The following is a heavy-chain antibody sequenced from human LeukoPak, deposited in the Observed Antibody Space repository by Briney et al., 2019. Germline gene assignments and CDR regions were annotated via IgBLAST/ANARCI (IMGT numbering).Heavy chain of an antibody. V-gene: IGHV3-30-3*01. CDR1: GFTFSSYA. J-gene: IGHJ4*02. D-gene: IGHD4-17*01. Sequence: GRSLRLSCAASGFTFSSYAMHWVRQAPGKGLEWVAVISYDGSNKYYADSVKGRFTISRDNAKNSLYLQMNSLRAEDTAVYYCARDRWAVTTSHPIDYWGQGTLVTVSS. CDR2: ISYDGSNK. CDR3: ARDRWAVTTSHPIDY.